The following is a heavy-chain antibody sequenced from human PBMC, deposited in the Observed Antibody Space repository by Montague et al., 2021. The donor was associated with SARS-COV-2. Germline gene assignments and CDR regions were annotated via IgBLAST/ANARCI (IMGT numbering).Heavy chain of an antibody. CDR3: VRVGVSNWYSFFDY. D-gene: IGHD6-13*01. V-gene: IGHV4-59*01. Sequence: SETLSLTCTISGGSISSYYWSWIRQPPGKGLEWIGYIFNSGSTNYNPSLKSRVTISVDTSKDQLSLRLRSVTAADTAVYYCVRVGVSNWYSFFDYWGQGTLVT. J-gene: IGHJ4*02. CDR2: IFNSGST. CDR1: GGSISSYY.